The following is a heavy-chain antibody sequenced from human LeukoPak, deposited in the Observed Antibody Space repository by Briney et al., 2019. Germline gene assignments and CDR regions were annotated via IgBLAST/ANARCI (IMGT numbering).Heavy chain of an antibody. CDR1: GGSISSYY. J-gene: IGHJ4*02. CDR3: ARDRRYDSSGYYGRYFDY. CDR2: IYYSGST. Sequence: PSETLSPTCTVSGGSISSYYWSWIRQPPGKGLEWIGYIYYSGSTNYNPSLKSRVTISVDTSKNQFSLKLSSVTAADTAVYYCARDRRYDSSGYYGRYFDYWGQGTLVTVSS. V-gene: IGHV4-59*01. D-gene: IGHD3-22*01.